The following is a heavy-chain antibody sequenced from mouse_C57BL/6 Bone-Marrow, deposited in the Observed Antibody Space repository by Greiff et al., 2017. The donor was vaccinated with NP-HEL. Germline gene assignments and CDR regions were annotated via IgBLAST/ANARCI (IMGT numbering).Heavy chain of an antibody. CDR2: INPNNGGT. Sequence: EVQLQQSGPELVKPGASVKISCKASGYTFTDYYMNWVKQSHGKSLEWIGDINPNNGGTSYNQKFTGKATLTVDKSSSTAYMELRSLTSEDSAVYYCASYYYGSSYLYYYAMDYWGQGTSVTVSS. D-gene: IGHD1-1*01. V-gene: IGHV1-26*01. CDR3: ASYYYGSSYLYYYAMDY. J-gene: IGHJ4*01. CDR1: GYTFTDYY.